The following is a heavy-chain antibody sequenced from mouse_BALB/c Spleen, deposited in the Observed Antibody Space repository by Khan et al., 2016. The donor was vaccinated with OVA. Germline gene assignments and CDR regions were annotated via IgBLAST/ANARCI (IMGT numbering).Heavy chain of an antibody. V-gene: IGHV9-4*02. J-gene: IGHJ4*01. D-gene: IGHD2-9*01. Sequence: QIQLVQSGPELKKPGETVRISCKASGYTFTTAGMQWVQKMPGKGLKWIGWINTHSGVPKYAEDFRGRFAFSLETSASTGYLQITNLKNEDTATYFGAGGGAAFYGNDGGAMDYWGQGTSVTGSS. CDR1: GYTFTTAG. CDR2: INTHSGVP. CDR3: AGGGAAFYGNDGGAMDY.